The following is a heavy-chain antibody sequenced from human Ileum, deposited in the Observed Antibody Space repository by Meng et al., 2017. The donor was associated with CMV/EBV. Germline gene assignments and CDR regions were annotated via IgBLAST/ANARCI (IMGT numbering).Heavy chain of an antibody. Sequence: ASVKVSCKPSGYTFTDYYIHWVRQAPGQGREWMGWVNPKSGDTNYAQRFQGRVTLTRDSSISTAYMELSRLRSDDTAMYYCARLSIAAVGNYYYYYSMDVWGQGTTVTVSS. D-gene: IGHD6-13*01. CDR1: GYTFTDYY. CDR3: ARLSIAAVGNYYYYYSMDV. J-gene: IGHJ6*02. CDR2: VNPKSGDT. V-gene: IGHV1-2*02.